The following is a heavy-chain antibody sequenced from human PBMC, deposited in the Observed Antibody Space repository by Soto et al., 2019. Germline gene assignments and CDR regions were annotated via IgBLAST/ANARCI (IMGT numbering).Heavy chain of an antibody. J-gene: IGHJ4*02. V-gene: IGHV3-33*01. CDR3: AREPGQEEAMAY. CDR1: GFAFSNFG. Sequence: QVQVVESGGGVVQPGRSLRLSCVASGFAFSNFGMHWVRQVPGKGLEWVAVIWHNGKNKDYADYAKGRFTISRDNSKNILYLERTSLRVEATAVYYCAREPGQEEAMAYWGQGPLVTVSS. CDR2: IWHNGKNK.